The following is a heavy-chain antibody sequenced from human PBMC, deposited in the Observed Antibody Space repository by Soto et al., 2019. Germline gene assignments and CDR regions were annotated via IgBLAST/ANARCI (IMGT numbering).Heavy chain of an antibody. V-gene: IGHV3-23*01. J-gene: IGHJ4*02. CDR2: ISYGGGTT. D-gene: IGHD3-22*01. CDR3: AKNPGYYYDSTGYHFDY. Sequence: PGGSLRLSCAASEFTFSNYAMSWVRQAPGKWLEWVSAISYGGGTTYYADSVKGRFTISRDNSKNTLYLQMNSLRAEDTAVYYCAKNPGYYYDSTGYHFDYWGQGTLVTVSS. CDR1: EFTFSNYA.